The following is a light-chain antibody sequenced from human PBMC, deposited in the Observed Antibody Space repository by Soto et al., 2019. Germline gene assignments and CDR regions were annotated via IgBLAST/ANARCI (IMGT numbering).Light chain of an antibody. J-gene: IGLJ1*01. V-gene: IGLV1-51*01. CDR2: DNN. Sequence: QSVLTQPPSVSAAPGQKVTISCSGSSSNIGNNYVSWYQQLPGTAPKVLIYDNNKRPSGIPDRFSGSKSGTSATLGITGLQTGDEADYYCGTWDSNSYVFGTGTKVTAL. CDR1: SSNIGNNY. CDR3: GTWDSNSYV.